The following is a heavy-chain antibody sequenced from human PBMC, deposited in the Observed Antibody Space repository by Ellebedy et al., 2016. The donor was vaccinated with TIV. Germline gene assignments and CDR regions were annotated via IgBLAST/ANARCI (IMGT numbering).Heavy chain of an antibody. J-gene: IGHJ5*02. Sequence: AASVKVSCKASGYTFTNYYMNWVRQAPGQGLEWMGIINPSGGSTTYAQKFQGRVTMTRDTSISTAYMDLSRLKSDDTAVYYCARYISEYTSSWFNWFDPWGQGTLVTVSS. D-gene: IGHD6-13*01. CDR3: ARYISEYTSSWFNWFDP. V-gene: IGHV1-46*01. CDR1: GYTFTNYY. CDR2: INPSGGST.